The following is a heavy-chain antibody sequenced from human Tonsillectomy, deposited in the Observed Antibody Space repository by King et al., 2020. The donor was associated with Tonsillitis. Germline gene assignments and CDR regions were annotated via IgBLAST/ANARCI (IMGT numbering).Heavy chain of an antibody. CDR1: GYTFTGYY. D-gene: IGHD2-15*01. CDR3: ARGGDIGGVVVAMGWFDP. CDR2: INPNSGGT. Sequence: QLVQSGAEVKKPGASVKVSCKASGYTFTGYYLHWVRQAPGQGLEWMGWINPNSGGTNYAQKFQGRVTMTRDTSISTAYMELSRLRSDDTAVYYCARGGDIGGVVVAMGWFDPWGQGTQVTVSS. J-gene: IGHJ5*02. V-gene: IGHV1-2*02.